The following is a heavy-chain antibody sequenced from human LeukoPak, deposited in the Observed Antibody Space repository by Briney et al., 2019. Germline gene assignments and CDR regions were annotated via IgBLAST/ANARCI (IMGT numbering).Heavy chain of an antibody. D-gene: IGHD5-12*01. CDR1: GGTFSSYA. J-gene: IGHJ4*02. V-gene: IGHV1-69*04. CDR3: ARAAIVATINYFDY. CDR2: IIPILSIA. Sequence: SVKVSCKASGGTFSSYAISWVRQAPGQGLEWMGRIIPILSIANYAQKFQGRVTITADKSTSTAYMELSSLRSEDTAMYYCARAAIVATINYFDYWGQGTLVTVSS.